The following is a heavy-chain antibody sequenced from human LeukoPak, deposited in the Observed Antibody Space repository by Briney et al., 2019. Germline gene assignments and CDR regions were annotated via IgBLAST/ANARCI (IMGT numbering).Heavy chain of an antibody. CDR2: ISGSGGST. CDR1: GFTFSSYA. Sequence: GSLRLSCAASGFTFSSYAMSWVRPAPGKALEWVSAISGSGGSTYYADSVKGRFTISRDNSKNTQYLQMNSLRAEDTAVYYCAKLSSSWYEGWFDPWGQGTLVTVSS. CDR3: AKLSSSWYEGWFDP. V-gene: IGHV3-23*01. J-gene: IGHJ5*02. D-gene: IGHD6-13*01.